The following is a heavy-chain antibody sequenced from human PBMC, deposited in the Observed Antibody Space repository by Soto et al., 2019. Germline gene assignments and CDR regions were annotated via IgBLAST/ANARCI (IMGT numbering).Heavy chain of an antibody. CDR1: GFTFSTFA. J-gene: IGHJ5*02. V-gene: IGHV3-23*01. Sequence: LRLSCAASGFTFSTFAMSWVRQAPGKGLEWVSAISASGGSTYYADSVKGRFTISRDNSNNTLYLQMNSLRVEDTAVYYCAKDPRVSFDPWGQGTLVTVSS. CDR2: ISASGGST. CDR3: AKDPRVSFDP.